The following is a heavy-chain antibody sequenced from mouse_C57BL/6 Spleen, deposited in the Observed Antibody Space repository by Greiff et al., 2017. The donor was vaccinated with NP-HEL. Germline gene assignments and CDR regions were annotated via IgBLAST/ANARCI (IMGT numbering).Heavy chain of an antibody. CDR1: GYTFTSYG. CDR2: IYPRSGNT. D-gene: IGHD2-4*01. CDR3: ARVDYDGYAMDY. Sequence: QVQLKQSGAELARPGASVKLSCKASGYTFTSYGISWVKQRTGQGLEWIGEIYPRSGNTYYNEKFKGKATLTADKSSSTAYMELRSLTSEDSAVDCCARVDYDGYAMDYWGQGTSVTVSS. V-gene: IGHV1-81*01. J-gene: IGHJ4*01.